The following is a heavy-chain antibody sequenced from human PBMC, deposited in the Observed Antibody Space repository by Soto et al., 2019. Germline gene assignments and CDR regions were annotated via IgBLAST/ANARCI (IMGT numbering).Heavy chain of an antibody. J-gene: IGHJ4*02. Sequence: SETLSLTCTVSGGSISTSSSYWGWIRQPPGKGLEWLGSIYYLGNTYYNPSLKSRVTISVDTSKNQFSLKLSSVTAADTAVYYCARDGSYYYDSSGYPPRGYFDYWGQGTLVTVSS. V-gene: IGHV4-39*07. D-gene: IGHD3-22*01. CDR3: ARDGSYYYDSSGYPPRGYFDY. CDR2: IYYLGNT. CDR1: GGSISTSSSY.